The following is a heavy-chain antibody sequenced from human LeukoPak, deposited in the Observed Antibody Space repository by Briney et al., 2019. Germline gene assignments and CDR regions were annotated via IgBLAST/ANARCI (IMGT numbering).Heavy chain of an antibody. Sequence: PGGSLRLSCAASGLTFSSYGMHWVRQAPGKGLEWVAVISYDGSNKYYADSVKGRFTISRDNSKNTLYLQMNSLRAEDTAVYYCAKELYPPSSYYYDSSLDYWGQGTLVTVSS. CDR1: GLTFSSYG. D-gene: IGHD3-22*01. CDR3: AKELYPPSSYYYDSSLDY. J-gene: IGHJ4*02. V-gene: IGHV3-30*18. CDR2: ISYDGSNK.